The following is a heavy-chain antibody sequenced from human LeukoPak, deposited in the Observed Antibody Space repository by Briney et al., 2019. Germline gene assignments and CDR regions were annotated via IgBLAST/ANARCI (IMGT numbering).Heavy chain of an antibody. V-gene: IGHV4-38-2*02. CDR3: ARDPHYYYMDV. CDR1: GYSISSGYY. CDR2: IYHSGST. Sequence: SETLSLTCAVSGYSISSGYYWGWIRQPPGKGLEWIGSIYHSGSTYYNPSPKSRVTISVDTSKNQFSLKLSSVTAADTAVCYCARDPHYYYMDVWGKGTTVTVSS. J-gene: IGHJ6*03.